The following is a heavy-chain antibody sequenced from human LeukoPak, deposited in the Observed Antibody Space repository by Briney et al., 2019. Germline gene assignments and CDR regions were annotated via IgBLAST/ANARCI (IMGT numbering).Heavy chain of an antibody. J-gene: IGHJ3*02. Sequence: AGSLRLSCAASGFTFSDYYMSWIRQAPGRGLEWVSYVSSSSSYTNYADSVRGRFTISRDNAKDSLYLQMNSLRAEDTAVYYCARDWTYYYDSSGYYRAFDIWGQGTMVTVSS. CDR2: VSSSSSYT. CDR1: GFTFSDYY. D-gene: IGHD3-22*01. CDR3: ARDWTYYYDSSGYYRAFDI. V-gene: IGHV3-11*06.